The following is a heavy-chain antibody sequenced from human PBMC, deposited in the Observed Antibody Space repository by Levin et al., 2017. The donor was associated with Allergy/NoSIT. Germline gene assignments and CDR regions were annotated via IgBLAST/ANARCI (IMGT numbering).Heavy chain of an antibody. V-gene: IGHV3-33*01. J-gene: IGHJ4*02. D-gene: IGHD3-22*01. CDR2: IWYDGRNK. CDR1: GFTFSTYG. Sequence: GSLRLSCAASGFTFSTYGMHWVRQAPGKGLEWVAHIWYDGRNKYYADSVKGRFSISRDNSKNTVFLQMNSLRADDTAVYYCVAGLLVHWGQGTLVTVSS. CDR3: VAGLLVH.